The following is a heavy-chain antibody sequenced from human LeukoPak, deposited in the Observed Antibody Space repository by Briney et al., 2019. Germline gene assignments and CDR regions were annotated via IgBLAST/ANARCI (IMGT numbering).Heavy chain of an antibody. D-gene: IGHD2-15*01. V-gene: IGHV3-48*03. CDR2: ISSSGTTI. CDR3: AAGEGYCGDTACMFAY. Sequence: PGGSLTLSCAASGFTFSSYEMNWVRQAPGKGLEWLSKISSSGTTIYYADSVKGRFTISRDNAKNSLYLQMNSLRAEDTAVYYCAAGEGYCGDTACMFAYWGLGTVVTVSS. CDR1: GFTFSSYE. J-gene: IGHJ4*02.